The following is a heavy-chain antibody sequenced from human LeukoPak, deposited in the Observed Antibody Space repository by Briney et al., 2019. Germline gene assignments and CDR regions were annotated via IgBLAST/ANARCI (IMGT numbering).Heavy chain of an antibody. CDR3: ARVRGVWIAAADNGYFDY. V-gene: IGHV4-34*01. CDR2: INHSGST. Sequence: RASETLSLTCAVYGGSFSGYYWSWIRQPPGKGLEWIEEINHSGSTNYNPSLKSRVTISVDTSKNQFSLKLSSVTAADTAVYYCARVRGVWIAAADNGYFDYWGQGTLVTVSS. CDR1: GGSFSGYY. D-gene: IGHD6-13*01. J-gene: IGHJ4*02.